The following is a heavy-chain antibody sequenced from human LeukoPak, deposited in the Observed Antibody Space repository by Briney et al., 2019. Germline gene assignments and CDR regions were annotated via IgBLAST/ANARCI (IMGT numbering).Heavy chain of an antibody. V-gene: IGHV4-39*07. Sequence: SETLSLTCTASGDSISSSSYYWGWIRQPPGKGLEWIGMIYYSGSTNYNPSLKSRVTISVDTSKNQFSLKLSSVTAADTAVYYCARGGGIAAAYSDYWGQGTLVTVSS. J-gene: IGHJ4*02. CDR2: IYYSGST. CDR1: GDSISSSSYY. CDR3: ARGGGIAAAYSDY. D-gene: IGHD6-13*01.